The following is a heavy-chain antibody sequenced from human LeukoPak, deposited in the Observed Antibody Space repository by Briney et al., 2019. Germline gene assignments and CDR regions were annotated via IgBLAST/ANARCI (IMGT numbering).Heavy chain of an antibody. CDR2: ISSSGSTI. V-gene: IGHV3-48*03. Sequence: GGSLRLSCAASGFTFSSYEMNWVRQAPGKGLEWVSYISSSGSTIYYADSVKGRFTISRDNAKNSLYLQMNSLRAEDTAVYYCARDFSCSGGSCYGSRINYHYYGMDVWGQGTTVTVSS. CDR1: GFTFSSYE. D-gene: IGHD2-15*01. J-gene: IGHJ6*02. CDR3: ARDFSCSGGSCYGSRINYHYYGMDV.